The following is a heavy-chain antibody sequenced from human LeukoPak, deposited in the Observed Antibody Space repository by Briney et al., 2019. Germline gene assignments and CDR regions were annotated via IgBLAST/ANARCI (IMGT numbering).Heavy chain of an antibody. CDR3: ANGYYYGSGSYYKEAFDI. J-gene: IGHJ3*02. CDR1: GFTFRGED. CDR2: IWHDGSIE. D-gene: IGHD3-10*01. V-gene: IGHV3-33*03. Sequence: GTSLRLSCVVSGFTFRGEDMHWVRQAPGKGLEWVAVIWHDGSIESYGDSVKGRFTVSRDKSMTILYLEMNSLRAEDTAVYYCANGYYYGSGSYYKEAFDIWGQGTMVTVSS.